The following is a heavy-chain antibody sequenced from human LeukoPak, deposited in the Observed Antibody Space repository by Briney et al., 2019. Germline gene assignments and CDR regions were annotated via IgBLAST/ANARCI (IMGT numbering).Heavy chain of an antibody. CDR2: ISDSGAST. Sequence: GGSLRLSCAASGFTFSSYAMSWVRQAPGKGLDWVSAISDSGASTYYADSVKGRFTISRDNSKNTLYLQMNSLRAEDTAVYYCARDYYDSSGYPGLDAFDIWGQGTMVTVSS. V-gene: IGHV3-23*01. J-gene: IGHJ3*02. CDR3: ARDYYDSSGYPGLDAFDI. D-gene: IGHD3-22*01. CDR1: GFTFSSYA.